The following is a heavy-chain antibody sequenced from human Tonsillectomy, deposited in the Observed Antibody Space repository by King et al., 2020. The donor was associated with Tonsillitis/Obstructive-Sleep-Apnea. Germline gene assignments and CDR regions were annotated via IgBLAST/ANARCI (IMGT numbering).Heavy chain of an antibody. CDR2: IYPGDSDA. V-gene: IGHV5-51*01. J-gene: IGHJ5*02. CDR3: ATRGGSYGSGTYYKNWFDP. D-gene: IGHD3-10*01. CDR1: GYSFTSYW. Sequence: VQLVESGAEVKKPGESLNISCKGSGYSFTSYWIAWVRQMPGKGLEWMGIIYPGDSDARYSPSFQGQVTISADKSISTAYLQWSSLKASDTAMYYCATRGGSYGSGTYYKNWFDPWGQGTLVSVSS.